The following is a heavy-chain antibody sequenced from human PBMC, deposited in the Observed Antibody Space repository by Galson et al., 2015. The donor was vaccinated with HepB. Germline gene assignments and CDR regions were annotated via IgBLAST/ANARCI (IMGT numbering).Heavy chain of an antibody. J-gene: IGHJ6*02. D-gene: IGHD6-13*01. Sequence: SLRLSCAASGFTFSSYGMHWVRQAPGKGLEWVAVISYDGSNKYYADSVKGRFTISRDNSKNTLYLQMNSLRAEDTAVYYCAKEQWGAAAGAYYYYGMDAWGQGTTVTVSS. V-gene: IGHV3-30*18. CDR1: GFTFSSYG. CDR3: AKEQWGAAAGAYYYYGMDA. CDR2: ISYDGSNK.